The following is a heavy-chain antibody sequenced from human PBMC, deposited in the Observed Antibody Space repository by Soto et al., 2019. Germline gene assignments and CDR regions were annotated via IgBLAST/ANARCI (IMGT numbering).Heavy chain of an antibody. V-gene: IGHV3-48*02. D-gene: IGHD3-9*01. CDR1: GYALRDYS. CDR3: VRDRDWAFDI. J-gene: IGHJ3*02. CDR2: TGTRRKYT. Sequence: GGSLRLSCAASGYALRDYSMNWVRQAPGKGLEWVSYTGTRRKYTFYADSVRGRFTISRDDARNSVYLQLNSLRDEDTAVYYCVRDRDWAFDIWGQGTMVT.